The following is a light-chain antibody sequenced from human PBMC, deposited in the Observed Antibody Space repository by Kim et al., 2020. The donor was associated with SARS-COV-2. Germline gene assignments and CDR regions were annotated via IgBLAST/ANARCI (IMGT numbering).Light chain of an antibody. CDR2: GGS. J-gene: IGKJ2*02. CDR3: QQTYTTPRT. Sequence: DIQMTQSPSSLSASVGDRVTITCRTSQNINIFLNWYQQKPGKAPNLLIYGGSTLQSGVPSRFTGSGSGTSFSLTIRGLQPEDFASYYCQQTYTTPRTFGQGTKVDIK. CDR1: QNINIF. V-gene: IGKV1-39*01.